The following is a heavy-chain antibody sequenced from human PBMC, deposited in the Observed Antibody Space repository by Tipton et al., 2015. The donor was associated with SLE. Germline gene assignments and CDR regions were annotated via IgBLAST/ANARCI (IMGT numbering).Heavy chain of an antibody. D-gene: IGHD2/OR15-2a*01. Sequence: TLSLTCSVSGASVSTGSYSLNWLRQPAGKGLEWIGRIFASGATNNNASLESRVTISVDMSKNQIFLKMTSVTAADSAVYFCARVWLNNAFDIWGQGTRVTVSS. CDR1: GASVSTGSYS. V-gene: IGHV4-61*02. J-gene: IGHJ3*02. CDR3: ARVWLNNAFDI. CDR2: IFASGAT.